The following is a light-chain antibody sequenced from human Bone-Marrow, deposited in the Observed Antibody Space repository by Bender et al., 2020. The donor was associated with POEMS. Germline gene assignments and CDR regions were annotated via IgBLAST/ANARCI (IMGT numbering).Light chain of an antibody. J-gene: IGLJ3*02. V-gene: IGLV2-23*01. Sequence: QSALTQPASLSGSPGQSITISCTGTSSDIGSYNLVSWYHQYPGKAPKLIIYEGSKRPSGVSNRFSGSKSGNTASLTISGLQAEDEGDYYCQSYDNSLGGWVFGGGTKLTVL. CDR2: EGS. CDR1: SSDIGSYNL. CDR3: QSYDNSLGGWV.